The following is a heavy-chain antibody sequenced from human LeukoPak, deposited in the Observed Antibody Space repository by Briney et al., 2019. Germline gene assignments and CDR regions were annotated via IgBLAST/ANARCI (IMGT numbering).Heavy chain of an antibody. Sequence: GASVKVSCKASGYTFSSYWMHWVRQAPGQGLEWMGWIIAYNGNTNYAQKLQGRVTMTTDTSTSTAYMELRSLRSDDTAVYYCARVVHHLRSGFDYWGQGTLVTVSS. J-gene: IGHJ4*02. CDR2: IIAYNGNT. V-gene: IGHV1-18*04. D-gene: IGHD3-3*01. CDR3: ARVVHHLRSGFDY. CDR1: GYTFSSYW.